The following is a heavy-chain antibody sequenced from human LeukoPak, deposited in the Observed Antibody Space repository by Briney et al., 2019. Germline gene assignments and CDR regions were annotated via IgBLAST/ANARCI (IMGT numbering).Heavy chain of an antibody. D-gene: IGHD3-10*01. Sequence: GGSLRLSCAASGFTFSNYVMHWVRQPPGKGLEWVAVTSYDETHKYYADSVKGRFTISRDNSKNTLYLQMNSLRAEDTAAYYCGKGSGEFGAVYGTDVWGQGTTVTVSS. J-gene: IGHJ6*02. CDR3: GKGSGEFGAVYGTDV. CDR1: GFTFSNYV. V-gene: IGHV3-30*18. CDR2: TSYDETHK.